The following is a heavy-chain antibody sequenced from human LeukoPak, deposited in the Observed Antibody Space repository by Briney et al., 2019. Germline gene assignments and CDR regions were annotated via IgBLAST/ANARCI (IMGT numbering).Heavy chain of an antibody. CDR3: ARVVVVVAARINWFDP. CDR2: IYYSGST. V-gene: IGHV4-39*07. Sequence: SETLSLTCTVSGGSISSSIYYWGWIRQPPGKGLEWIGSIYYSGSTYYNPSLKSRVTISVDTSKNQFSLKLSSVTAADTAVYYCARVVVVVAARINWFDPWGQGTLVTVSS. D-gene: IGHD2-15*01. J-gene: IGHJ5*02. CDR1: GGSISSSIYY.